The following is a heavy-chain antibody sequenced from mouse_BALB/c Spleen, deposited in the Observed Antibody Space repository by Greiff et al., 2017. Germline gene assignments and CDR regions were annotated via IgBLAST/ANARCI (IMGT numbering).Heavy chain of an antibody. CDR1: GFAFSSYD. D-gene: IGHD1-1*01. J-gene: IGHJ4*01. V-gene: IGHV5-12-1*01. CDR2: ISSGGGST. Sequence: EVKLMESGGGLVKPGGSLKLSCAASGFAFSSYDMSWVRQTPEKRLEWVAYISSGGGSTYYPDTVKGRFTISRDNAKNTLYLQMSSLKSEDTAMYYCARQRGNYEAMDYWGQGTSVTVSS. CDR3: ARQRGNYEAMDY.